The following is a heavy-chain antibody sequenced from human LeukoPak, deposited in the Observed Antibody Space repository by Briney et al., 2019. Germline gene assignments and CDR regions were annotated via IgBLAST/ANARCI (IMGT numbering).Heavy chain of an antibody. J-gene: IGHJ5*02. CDR2: ISYDGRNK. D-gene: IGHD6-6*01. CDR1: GFTFNNYG. CDR3: ARGPPEYSSSFAPYNWFDP. Sequence: PGGSLRLSCAASGFTFNNYGMHWVRQAPGKGLEWVAVISYDGRNKHYPDSVKGRFTISRDISTDTLWLQMDSLRTEDTAVYYCARGPPEYSSSFAPYNWFDPWGQGTLVTVSS. V-gene: IGHV3-30*03.